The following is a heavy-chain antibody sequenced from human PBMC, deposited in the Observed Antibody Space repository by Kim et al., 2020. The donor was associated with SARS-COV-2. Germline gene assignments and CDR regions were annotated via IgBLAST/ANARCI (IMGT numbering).Heavy chain of an antibody. CDR1: GFSAITTH. CDR2: LHRDDNI. D-gene: IGHD6-19*01. CDR3: ARDRGERSGWPVLDY. V-gene: IGHV3-53*01. Sequence: GGSLRLSCVASGFSAITTHMTWVRQSPEKGLEWVAGLHRDDNIYYADSVQGRFTISRDNSKNTLYLQMNSLRVDDTAVYFCARDRGERSGWPVLDYWGQGTLVTVSS. J-gene: IGHJ4*02.